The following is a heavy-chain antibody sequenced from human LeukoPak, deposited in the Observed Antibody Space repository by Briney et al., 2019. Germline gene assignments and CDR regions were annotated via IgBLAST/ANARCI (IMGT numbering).Heavy chain of an antibody. J-gene: IGHJ6*02. CDR2: INPNSGGT. V-gene: IGHV1-2*02. D-gene: IGHD2-15*01. CDR1: GYTFTGYY. CDR3: ATTRYCSGGSCYSYYYGMDV. Sequence: GASVKVSCKASGYTFTGYYMHWVRQAPGQGLEWMGWINPNSGGTNYAQKFQGRVTMTRNTSISTAYMELSSLRSEDTAVYYCATTRYCSGGSCYSYYYGMDVWGQGTTVTVSS.